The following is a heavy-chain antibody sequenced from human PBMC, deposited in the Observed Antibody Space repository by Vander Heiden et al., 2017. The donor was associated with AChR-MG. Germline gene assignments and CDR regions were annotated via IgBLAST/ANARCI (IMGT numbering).Heavy chain of an antibody. J-gene: IGHJ3*01. Sequence: QITLKESGPAQVEPTQTLTLTCTFSGFSLTTNGVAVGWIRQPPGKALEWLALIFWDDDRSYSPSLKSRLTIAKDTARNQVVLTLTTVGPVDTATYYCAHRVATTYDAFDVWGPGTMVTVSS. D-gene: IGHD5-12*01. CDR1: GFSLTTNGVA. CDR2: IFWDDDR. CDR3: AHRVATTYDAFDV. V-gene: IGHV2-5*02.